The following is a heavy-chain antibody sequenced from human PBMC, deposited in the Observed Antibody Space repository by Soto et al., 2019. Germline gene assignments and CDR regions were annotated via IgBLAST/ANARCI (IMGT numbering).Heavy chain of an antibody. J-gene: IGHJ5*02. CDR2: IYYSGST. Sequence: QVQLQESGPGLVKPSQTLSLTCTVSGGSISSGGYYWSWIRQHPGKGLEWIGYIYYSGSTYYNPSLKSRVTISVDTSKNQFSLKLSSVTAADTAVYYCARGAYCSSTSCYYNWFDPWGQGTLVTVSS. V-gene: IGHV4-31*03. CDR3: ARGAYCSSTSCYYNWFDP. D-gene: IGHD2-2*01. CDR1: GGSISSGGYY.